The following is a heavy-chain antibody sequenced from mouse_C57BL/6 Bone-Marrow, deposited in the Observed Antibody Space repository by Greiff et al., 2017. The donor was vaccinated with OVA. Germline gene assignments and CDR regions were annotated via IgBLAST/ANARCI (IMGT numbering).Heavy chain of an antibody. J-gene: IGHJ4*01. V-gene: IGHV5S21*01. CDR3: TRGSGLYAMDY. Sequence: EVKVEESGEGLVKPGGSLKLSCAASGFTFSSYAMSWVRQTPEKRLEWVAYISSGGDYIYYADTVKGRFTISRDNARNTLYLQMSSLKSEDTAMYYCTRGSGLYAMDYWGQGTSVTVSS. CDR1: GFTFSSYA. CDR2: ISSGGDYI.